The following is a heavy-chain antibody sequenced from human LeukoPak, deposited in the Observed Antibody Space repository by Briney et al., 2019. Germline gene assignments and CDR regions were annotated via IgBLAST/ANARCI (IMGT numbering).Heavy chain of an antibody. CDR3: AREPMVRGVITTCFDY. J-gene: IGHJ4*02. V-gene: IGHV3-7*03. CDR2: INQDGSEK. CDR1: GFTFSSYW. D-gene: IGHD3-10*01. Sequence: GGSLRLSCAASGFTFSSYWMSWVRQAPGKGLEGVANINQDGSEKYYVDSVKGRFTISRDNAKNSLYLQMNSQRAEDTAVYYCAREPMVRGVITTCFDYWGQGTLVTVSS.